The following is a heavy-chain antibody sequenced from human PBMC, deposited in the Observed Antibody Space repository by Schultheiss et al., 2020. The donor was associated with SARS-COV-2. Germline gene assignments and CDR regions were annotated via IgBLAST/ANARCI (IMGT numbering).Heavy chain of an antibody. CDR2: FDPEDGET. D-gene: IGHD2-15*01. J-gene: IGHJ4*02. Sequence: ASVKVSCKASGGTFSSYAISWVRQAPGKGLEWMGGFDPEDGETIYAQKFQGRVTMTEDTSTDTAYMELSSLRSEDTAVYYCATALRSGGSCYDHWGQGTLVTVSS. V-gene: IGHV1-24*01. CDR1: GGTFSSYA. CDR3: ATALRSGGSCYDH.